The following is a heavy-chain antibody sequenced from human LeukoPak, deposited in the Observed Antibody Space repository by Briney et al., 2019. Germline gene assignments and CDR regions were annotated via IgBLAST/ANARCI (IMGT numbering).Heavy chain of an antibody. Sequence: GGSLRLSCAASGFTFSNAWMSWVRQAPGKGLEWVGRIKSKTDGGTTDYAAPVKGRFTISRDDSKNTLYLHMNSLKTEDTAVYYCTTPITMIVVGDAFDIWGQGTMVTVSS. CDR2: IKSKTDGGTT. D-gene: IGHD3-22*01. CDR1: GFTFSNAW. J-gene: IGHJ3*02. CDR3: TTPITMIVVGDAFDI. V-gene: IGHV3-15*01.